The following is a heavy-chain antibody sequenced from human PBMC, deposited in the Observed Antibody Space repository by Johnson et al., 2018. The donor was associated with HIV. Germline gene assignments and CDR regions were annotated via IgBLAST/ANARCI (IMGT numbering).Heavy chain of an antibody. CDR1: GFSFNDYA. CDR2: ISFDGGAI. D-gene: IGHD1-14*01. J-gene: IGHJ3*02. V-gene: IGHV3-30-3*01. CDR3: VTRDPTHRPGAFDI. Sequence: QVQLVESGGGVVQPGRSLRLSCSASGFSFNDYAMHWVRQAPGKGLEWVAVISFDGGAIYSADSVEGRFTISGDHSRYTLSLQMNRLRAEDTAVYYCVTRDPTHRPGAFDIWGQGTLVTVSS.